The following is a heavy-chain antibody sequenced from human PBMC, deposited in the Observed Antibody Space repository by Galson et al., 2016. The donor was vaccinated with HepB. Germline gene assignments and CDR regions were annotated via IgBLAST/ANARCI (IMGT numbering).Heavy chain of an antibody. CDR3: ARASPRDSSGWYPDAFDI. V-gene: IGHV4-59*01. J-gene: IGHJ3*02. D-gene: IGHD6-19*01. CDR1: GGSISSYY. Sequence: TLSLTCTASGGSISSYYWSWIRQPPGKGLEWIGYIYYSGSTNYNPSLKSRVTISVDTSKNQFSLKLSSVTAADTAVYYCARASPRDSSGWYPDAFDIWGQGTMVTVSS. CDR2: IYYSGST.